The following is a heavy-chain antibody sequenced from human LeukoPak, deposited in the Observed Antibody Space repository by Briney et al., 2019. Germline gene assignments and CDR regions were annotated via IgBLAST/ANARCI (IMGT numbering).Heavy chain of an antibody. CDR3: ARVPPPYSSGWYYVDY. CDR1: GGTFSSYA. CDR2: IIPIFGTA. D-gene: IGHD6-19*01. J-gene: IGHJ4*02. Sequence: SVKVSCKASGGTFSSYAISWVRQAPGQGLEWMGGIIPIFGTANYAQKFQGRVTITTDESTSTAYMELSSLRSEDTAVYYCARVPPPYSSGWYYVDYWGQGTLVTVSS. V-gene: IGHV1-69*05.